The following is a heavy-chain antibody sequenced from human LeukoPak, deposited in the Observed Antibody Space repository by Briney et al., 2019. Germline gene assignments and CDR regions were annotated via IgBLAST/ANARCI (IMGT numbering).Heavy chain of an antibody. V-gene: IGHV1-8*01. CDR1: GYTFTSYD. Sequence: GASVKVSCKASGYTFTSYDINWVRQATGQGLEWMGWMNPNSGNTGYAQKFQGRVTMTMNTSISTAYMELSSLRSEDTAVYYCARSTTYSGDYYYYYGMVVWGQETTVTVSS. J-gene: IGHJ6*02. CDR2: MNPNSGNT. CDR3: ARSTTYSGDYYYYYGMVV. D-gene: IGHD4-11*01.